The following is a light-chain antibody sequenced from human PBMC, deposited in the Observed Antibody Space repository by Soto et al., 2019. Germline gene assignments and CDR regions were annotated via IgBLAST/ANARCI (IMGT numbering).Light chain of an antibody. J-gene: IGKJ5*01. CDR2: TAS. Sequence: EIVLTQSPGTLSLSPGERATLSCRASQSVSNNFLAWYQQKPGQAPRLLIYTASGRATGIPDRFSGSGSGTDFTLTISILEPEDFAVYYCQQYGSSPITFGQGTRLEIK. CDR3: QQYGSSPIT. V-gene: IGKV3-20*01. CDR1: QSVSNNF.